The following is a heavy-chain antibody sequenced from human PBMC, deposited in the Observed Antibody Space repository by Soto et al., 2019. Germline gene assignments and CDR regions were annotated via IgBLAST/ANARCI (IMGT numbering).Heavy chain of an antibody. J-gene: IGHJ4*02. CDR2: ISRSGSDT. Sequence: EVQLLESGGGMVQPGGSLRLSCAASGFTFRSFAMTWVRQAPGRGLEWVSDISRSGSDTYYADSVKGRFTISRDNSQNTLFLQMNSLRAEDTAVYYCSRGGWGTITDYWGQGTLVTASP. D-gene: IGHD3-16*01. V-gene: IGHV3-23*01. CDR1: GFTFRSFA. CDR3: SRGGWGTITDY.